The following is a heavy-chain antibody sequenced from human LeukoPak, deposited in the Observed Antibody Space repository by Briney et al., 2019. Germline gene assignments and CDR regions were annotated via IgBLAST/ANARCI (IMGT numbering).Heavy chain of an antibody. J-gene: IGHJ5*02. CDR1: GFTVSSNY. D-gene: IGHD6-13*01. Sequence: GGSLRLSCAASGFTVSSNYMSWVRQAPGKGLEWVSVIYSGGSTYYADSVKGRFTISRDNSKNTLHLQMNSLRAEDTAVYYCARFDSSSWYPVGWFDPWGQGTLVTVSS. V-gene: IGHV3-53*01. CDR2: IYSGGST. CDR3: ARFDSSSWYPVGWFDP.